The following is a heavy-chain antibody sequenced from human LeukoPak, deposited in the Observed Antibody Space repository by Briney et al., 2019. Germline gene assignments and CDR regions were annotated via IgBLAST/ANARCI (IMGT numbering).Heavy chain of an antibody. J-gene: IGHJ5*02. CDR2: IWYDGSNK. CDR3: AGAPGRWPNNWFDP. V-gene: IGHV3-33*01. Sequence: PGGSLRLSCAASGFTFSNYGMHWVRQAPGKGLGWVAVIWYDGSNKDYADSVKGRFTISRDNSKNTLYLQMNSLRAEDTALYSCAGAPGRWPNNWFDPWGQGTLVTVSS. CDR1: GFTFSNYG. D-gene: IGHD6-13*01.